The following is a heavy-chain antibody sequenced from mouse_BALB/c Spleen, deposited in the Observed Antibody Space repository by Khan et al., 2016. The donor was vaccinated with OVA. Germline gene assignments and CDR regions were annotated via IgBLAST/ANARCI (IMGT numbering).Heavy chain of an antibody. V-gene: IGHV3-6*02. CDR2: ISSGGSF. J-gene: IGHJ3*01. Sequence: EVKLLESGPGLVKPSQSLSLTCSVTGYSITSAYYWNWIRQFPGNKLEWMGYISSGGSFNYNPSLKNRISITRDTSKNQFFLKLNSVTPEDTATDYCARAGRWFDYWGQGTLVTVSA. D-gene: IGHD3-3*01. CDR1: GYSITSAYY. CDR3: ARAGRWFDY.